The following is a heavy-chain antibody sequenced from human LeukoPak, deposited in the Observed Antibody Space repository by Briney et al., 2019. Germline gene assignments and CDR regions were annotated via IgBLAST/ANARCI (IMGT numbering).Heavy chain of an antibody. CDR3: ARDPNGDYVGAFEF. CDR2: INGNGGGT. Sequence: GSLRLSCEASGFTFSNYALIWVRRAPGKGLEWVSAINGNGGGTYYADAVKGRFTISRDNSKNTLYLQMNSLRAEDTAVYYCARDPNGDYVGAFEFWGQGTMVTVSS. J-gene: IGHJ3*01. D-gene: IGHD4-17*01. V-gene: IGHV3-23*01. CDR1: GFTFSNYA.